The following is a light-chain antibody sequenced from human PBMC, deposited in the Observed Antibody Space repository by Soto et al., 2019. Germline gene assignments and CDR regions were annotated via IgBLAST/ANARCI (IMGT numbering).Light chain of an antibody. CDR1: QSVSSNY. CDR2: GAS. J-gene: IGKJ3*01. CDR3: QQQGSSPLT. Sequence: EIVLTQSPGTLSLSPGERATLSCRASQSVSSNYLVWYQQRPGQAPRLLIYGASSRATGIPDGFSGSGSGTDFTLTISRLEPEDFAVYYCQQQGSSPLTFGPGTKVDIK. V-gene: IGKV3-20*01.